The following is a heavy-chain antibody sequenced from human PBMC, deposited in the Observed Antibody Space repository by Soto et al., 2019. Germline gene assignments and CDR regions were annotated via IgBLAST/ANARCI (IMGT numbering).Heavy chain of an antibody. CDR1: GFTFSSYS. CDR3: ARDLGGSSPTHYYYYYGMDV. CDR2: ISSSSSYI. V-gene: IGHV3-21*01. D-gene: IGHD6-6*01. Sequence: PGGSLRLSCAASGFTFSSYSMNWVRQAPGQGLEWVSSISSSSSYIYYADSVKGRFTISRDNAKNSLYLQMNSLRAEDTAVYYCARDLGGSSPTHYYYYYGMDVWGQGTTVTVSS. J-gene: IGHJ6*02.